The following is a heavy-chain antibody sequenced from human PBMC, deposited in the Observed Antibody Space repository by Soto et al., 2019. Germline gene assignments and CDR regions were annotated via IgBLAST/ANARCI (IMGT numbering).Heavy chain of an antibody. CDR1: GGSISSGPYS. CDR3: ARLGGYCSSTSCHGYYGTDV. CDR2: FYYSEST. D-gene: IGHD2-2*01. V-gene: IGHV4-39*01. Sequence: QLQLQESGPGLVKPSETLSLTCTVAGGSISSGPYSWGWIRQPPGEGLEWIGTFYYSESTHYNPSLESRVTISVDTSKNQFSLKVSSVTVADTAVYYCARLGGYCSSTSCHGYYGTDVWGQGTTVTVSS. J-gene: IGHJ6*02.